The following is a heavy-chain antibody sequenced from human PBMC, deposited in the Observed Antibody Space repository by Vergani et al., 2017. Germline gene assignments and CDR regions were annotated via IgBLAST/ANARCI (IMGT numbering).Heavy chain of an antibody. CDR3: ARHYNYYYYYMDV. CDR1: GGSISSSSYY. J-gene: IGHJ6*03. CDR2: VFYSGRT. V-gene: IGHV4-39*01. Sequence: QLQLQESGPGLVKPSETLSLTCSVSGGSISSSSYYWGWIRLPPGKGLEWIGSVFYSGRTYYNPSLKSRVTISVDTSKNQFSLKLSSVTAADTAVYSCARHYNYYYYYMDVWGKGTTVTVSS.